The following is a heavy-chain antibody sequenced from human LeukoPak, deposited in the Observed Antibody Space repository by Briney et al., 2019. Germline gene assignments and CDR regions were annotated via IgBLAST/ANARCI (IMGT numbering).Heavy chain of an antibody. CDR3: ASLPGSYYYYYYYMDV. J-gene: IGHJ6*03. Sequence: SETLSLTCAVYGGSFSGYYWSWIRQPPGKGLEWIGEINDSGSTNYNPSLKSRVTISVDTSKNQFSLKLSSVTAADTAVYYCASLPGSYYYYYYYMDVWGKGTTVTISS. CDR2: INDSGST. D-gene: IGHD3-10*01. V-gene: IGHV4-34*01. CDR1: GGSFSGYY.